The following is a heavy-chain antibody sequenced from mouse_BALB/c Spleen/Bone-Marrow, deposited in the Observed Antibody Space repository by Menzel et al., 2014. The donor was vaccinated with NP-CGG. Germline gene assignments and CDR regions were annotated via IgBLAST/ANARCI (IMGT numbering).Heavy chain of an antibody. D-gene: IGHD2-4*01. Sequence: QVQLQQSGPGLVQPSQSLSITCTVSGFSLTTYGIHWIRQSPGKGLEWLGVILSGGSSDYNAAFISRVSINKDNSKSQVFFKMNSLQANDTAIYYCARNYDYDAYCSDYWGQGTFITVSS. CDR2: ILSGGSS. CDR3: ARNYDYDAYCSDY. CDR1: GFSLTTYG. J-gene: IGHJ2*02. V-gene: IGHV2-2*02.